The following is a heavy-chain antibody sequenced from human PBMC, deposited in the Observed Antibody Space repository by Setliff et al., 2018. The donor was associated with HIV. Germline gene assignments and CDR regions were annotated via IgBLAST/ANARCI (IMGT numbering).Heavy chain of an antibody. Sequence: GASVKVSCKVSGDTFRNYAINWVRLAPGQGLEWMGEIMALFQRTQYAQKFQGRVTFTTDDSTSTAYMELRSLRSDDTAIFYCARGRMASAGMFIPRALDYWGQGTLVTVSS. J-gene: IGHJ4*02. CDR3: ARGRMASAGMFIPRALDY. CDR1: GDTFRNYA. D-gene: IGHD6-13*01. V-gene: IGHV1-69*05. CDR2: IMALFQRT.